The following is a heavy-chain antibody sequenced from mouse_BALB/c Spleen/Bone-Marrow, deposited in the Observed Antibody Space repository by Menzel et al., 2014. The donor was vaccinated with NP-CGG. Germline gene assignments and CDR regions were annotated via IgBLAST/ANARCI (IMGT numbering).Heavy chain of an antibody. V-gene: IGHV5-6-2*01. D-gene: IGHD2-3*01. Sequence: EVNVVESGGGLVKLGGSLKLSCAASGFTFSSYYMSWVRQTPEKRLELVAAISTNGGSTYYPDTVKGRFTISRDNAKNTLYLQMSSLKSEDTALYYCASLYDGYSVFVYWGQGTLVTVSA. CDR2: ISTNGGST. CDR1: GFTFSSYY. CDR3: ASLYDGYSVFVY. J-gene: IGHJ3*01.